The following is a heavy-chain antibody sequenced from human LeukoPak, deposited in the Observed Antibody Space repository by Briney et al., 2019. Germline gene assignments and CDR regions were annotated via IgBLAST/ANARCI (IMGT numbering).Heavy chain of an antibody. CDR2: IYYSGST. V-gene: IGHV4-39*01. Sequence: SGTLSLTCTVSVGSISSSSYYWGWIRQPPGKGLEWIGSIYYSGSTYYNPSLKSRVTISVDTSKNQFSLKLSSVTAADTAVYYCTRLRSYYDFWSGYYILGDYYYGMDVWGQGTTVTVSS. CDR1: VGSISSSSYY. D-gene: IGHD3-3*01. CDR3: TRLRSYYDFWSGYYILGDYYYGMDV. J-gene: IGHJ6*02.